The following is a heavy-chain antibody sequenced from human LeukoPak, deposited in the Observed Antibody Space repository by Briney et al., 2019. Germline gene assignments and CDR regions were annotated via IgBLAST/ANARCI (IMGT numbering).Heavy chain of an antibody. Sequence: APGQGXXXMGWINPNSGGTNYAQKFQGRVTMTRDTSISTAYMELSRLRSDDTAVYYCARGFIGGLELVYWGQGTLVTVSS. CDR3: ARGFIGGLELVY. CDR2: INPNSGGT. J-gene: IGHJ4*02. D-gene: IGHD1-7*01. V-gene: IGHV1-2*02.